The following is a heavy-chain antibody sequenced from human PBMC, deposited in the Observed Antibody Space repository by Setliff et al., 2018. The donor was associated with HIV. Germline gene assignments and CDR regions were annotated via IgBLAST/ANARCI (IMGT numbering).Heavy chain of an antibody. CDR2: INPSGGST. V-gene: IGHV1-46*01. D-gene: IGHD2-15*01. Sequence: ASVKVSCKASGYAFTSQFMHWVRQAPGQGLEWMGIINPSGGSTSYAQKFQGRVTMTRDTSTSTVYTELSSLRSEDTAVYYCARSGGDCSGISCYSLWFDPWGHGTLVTVSS. CDR1: GYAFTSQF. J-gene: IGHJ5*02. CDR3: ARSGGDCSGISCYSLWFDP.